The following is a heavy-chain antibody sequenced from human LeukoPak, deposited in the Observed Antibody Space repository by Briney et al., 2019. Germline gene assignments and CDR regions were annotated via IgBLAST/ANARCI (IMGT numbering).Heavy chain of an antibody. D-gene: IGHD6-6*01. CDR1: GFTFSNYA. J-gene: IGHJ4*02. CDR2: ITGSGGNT. CDR3: VRGLDYFDY. V-gene: IGHV3-23*01. Sequence: GGSLRLSCTASGFTFSNYAMGWGRQAPGKGLEWVSSITGSGGNTYYADSVKGRFTFSRDNSKNTLHLQMNSLRAEDTAVYYCVRGLDYFDYWGQGTLVTVSS.